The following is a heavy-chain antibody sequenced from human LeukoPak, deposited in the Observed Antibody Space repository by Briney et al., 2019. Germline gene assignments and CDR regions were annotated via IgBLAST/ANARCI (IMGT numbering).Heavy chain of an antibody. CDR1: GGSISSYY. CDR2: IYYSGST. D-gene: IGHD3-3*01. Sequence: SETLSLTCTVSGGSISSYYWSWVRQPPEKGLEWIGYIYYSGSTNYNPSLKSRVTISVDTSKNQFSLKLSSVTAADTAVYYCARADGAPYDFWSGYQVYYFDYWGQGTLVTVSS. V-gene: IGHV4-59*01. J-gene: IGHJ4*02. CDR3: ARADGAPYDFWSGYQVYYFDY.